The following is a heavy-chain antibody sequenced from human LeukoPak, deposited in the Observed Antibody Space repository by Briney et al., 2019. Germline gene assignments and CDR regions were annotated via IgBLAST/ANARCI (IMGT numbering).Heavy chain of an antibody. V-gene: IGHV3-23*01. D-gene: IGHD6-19*01. J-gene: IGHJ4*02. CDR1: GFTFSNYA. CDR3: ATPGQWPVYFDY. Sequence: PGGSLRLSCAASGFTFSNYAMSWVRQAPGKGLEGVSGISGSGNSTYYADSVKGPFTISRDNSKNTLYLQMHSLRADDTDVYYCATPGQWPVYFDYWGQGTLVTVSS. CDR2: ISGSGNST.